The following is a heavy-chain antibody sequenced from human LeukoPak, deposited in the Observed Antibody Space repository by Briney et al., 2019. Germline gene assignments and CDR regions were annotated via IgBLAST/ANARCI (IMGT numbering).Heavy chain of an antibody. CDR2: IGAYNGNT. Sequence: ASVKVSCKASGYTFTSYGISWVRQAPGQGLEWMGWIGAYNGNTTYAQKLQGRVTMTTDTSTSTAYMELRSLRSDDTAVYYCARGGRVNRIAAAGTFDYWGQGTLVTVSS. D-gene: IGHD6-13*01. J-gene: IGHJ4*02. V-gene: IGHV1-18*01. CDR3: ARGGRVNRIAAAGTFDY. CDR1: GYTFTSYG.